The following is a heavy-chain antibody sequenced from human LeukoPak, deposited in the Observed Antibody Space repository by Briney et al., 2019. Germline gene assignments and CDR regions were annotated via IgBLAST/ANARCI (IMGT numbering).Heavy chain of an antibody. Sequence: SETLSLTCTVSGGSISSYYWSWIRQPPGKGLEWIGYIYYSGSTNYNPSLKSRVTISVDTSKNQFSLKLSSVTAADTAVYYCARGDWYYYYYYMDVWGKGTTVTISS. V-gene: IGHV4-59*01. J-gene: IGHJ6*03. CDR1: GGSISSYY. D-gene: IGHD3/OR15-3a*01. CDR3: ARGDWYYYYYYMDV. CDR2: IYYSGST.